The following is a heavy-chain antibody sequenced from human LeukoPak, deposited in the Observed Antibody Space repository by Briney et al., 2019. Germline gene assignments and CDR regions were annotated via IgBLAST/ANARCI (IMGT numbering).Heavy chain of an antibody. Sequence: SETLSLTCTVSGGSISSYYWSWIRQPPGKGLEWIVYIYYSGSTNYNPSLKSRVTISVDTSKNQFSLKLSSVTAADTAVYYCARAYCGGDCPYYYYGMDVWGQGTTVTVSS. D-gene: IGHD2-21*02. J-gene: IGHJ6*02. V-gene: IGHV4-59*01. CDR3: ARAYCGGDCPYYYYGMDV. CDR2: IYYSGST. CDR1: GGSISSYY.